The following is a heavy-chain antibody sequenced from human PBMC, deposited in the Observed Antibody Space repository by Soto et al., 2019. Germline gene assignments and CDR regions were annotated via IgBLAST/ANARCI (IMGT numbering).Heavy chain of an antibody. D-gene: IGHD6-13*01. CDR1: GFTFRNAW. Sequence: PGGALRLSCADSGFTFRNAWMIWVRQAPGKGLEWVGRIKSKTDGGTTDYAAPVKGRFTISRDDSKNTLYLQMNSLKTEDTAVYYCTTAAAAAGYYYYYYGMDVWGQGTTVTVSS. CDR3: TTAAAAAGYYYYYYGMDV. CDR2: IKSKTDGGTT. V-gene: IGHV3-15*01. J-gene: IGHJ6*02.